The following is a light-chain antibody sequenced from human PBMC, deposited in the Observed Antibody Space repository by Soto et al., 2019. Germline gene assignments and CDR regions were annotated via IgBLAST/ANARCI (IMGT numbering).Light chain of an antibody. CDR2: DVS. CDR1: SSDVGGYNY. J-gene: IGLJ1*01. CDR3: NSYTPTNTRQIV. V-gene: IGLV2-14*03. Sequence: QSVLTQPASVSGSPGQSITISCTGTSSDVGGYNYVSWYQHHPGKAPKLIIYDVSNRPSGVSIRFSGSKSDNTASLTISGLQPKDEPDSHCNSYTPTNTRQIVFGTGTKVTVL.